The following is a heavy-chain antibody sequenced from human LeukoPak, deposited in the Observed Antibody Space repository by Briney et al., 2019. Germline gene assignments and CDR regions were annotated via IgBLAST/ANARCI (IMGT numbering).Heavy chain of an antibody. CDR2: MYYSEST. CDR3: ARAVVVVVAATYYYYMDV. Sequence: PSETLSLTCTVSGGSISSTSYYWGWIRQPPGKGLEWIGNMYYSESTYYNPSLKSRVTISIDTSKNQFSLKVTSVTAADTTVYYCARAVVVVVAATYYYYMDVWGKGTTVTVSS. D-gene: IGHD2-15*01. CDR1: GGSISSTSYY. J-gene: IGHJ6*03. V-gene: IGHV4-39*07.